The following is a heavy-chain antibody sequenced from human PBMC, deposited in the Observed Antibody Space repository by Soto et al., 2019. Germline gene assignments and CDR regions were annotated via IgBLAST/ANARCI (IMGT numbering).Heavy chain of an antibody. D-gene: IGHD6-6*01. Sequence: PSETLSLTCAVYGGSFSGYYWSWIRQPPGKGLEWIGEINHSGSTNYNPSLKSRVTISVDTSKNQFSLKLSSVTAADTAVYYCARGSRAARVGWGRSSYMDVWGKGTTVTVSS. J-gene: IGHJ6*03. CDR1: GGSFSGYY. V-gene: IGHV4-34*01. CDR2: INHSGST. CDR3: ARGSRAARVGWGRSSYMDV.